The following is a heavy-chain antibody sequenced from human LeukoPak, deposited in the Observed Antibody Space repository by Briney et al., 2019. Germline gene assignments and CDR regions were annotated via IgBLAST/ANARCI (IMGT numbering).Heavy chain of an antibody. D-gene: IGHD5-12*01. V-gene: IGHV3-7*01. CDR2: IKPDGSEG. Sequence: GGSLRLSCAASGFPFSSYPLSWVRQTPRKGLEWVANIKPDGSEGYYLDSLKGRFTISRDNAKNSLYLEMTNLRVEDTAVYYCARSGGYGWDYWGQGALVTVSS. CDR1: GFPFSSYP. CDR3: ARSGGYGWDY. J-gene: IGHJ4*02.